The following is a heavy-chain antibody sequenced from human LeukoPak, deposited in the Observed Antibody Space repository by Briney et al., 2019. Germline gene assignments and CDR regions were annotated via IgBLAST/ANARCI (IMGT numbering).Heavy chain of an antibody. J-gene: IGHJ4*02. CDR1: GFTFRTYA. Sequence: RPGGSLRLSCAASGFTFRTYAMNWVRQAPGKGLEWVSSISDSTTYIYYADSVKGRFTISRDNARNSLYLQMNSLRAEDTAVYYCARYYGSGSPPFDSWGQGTLVTVSS. V-gene: IGHV3-21*01. CDR2: ISDSTTYI. CDR3: ARYYGSGSPPFDS. D-gene: IGHD3-10*01.